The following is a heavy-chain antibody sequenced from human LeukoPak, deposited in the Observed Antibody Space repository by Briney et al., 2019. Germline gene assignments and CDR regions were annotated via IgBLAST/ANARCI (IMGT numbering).Heavy chain of an antibody. CDR3: ARDASPPSGSYSD. CDR2: IKQDGSEK. V-gene: IGHV3-7*01. D-gene: IGHD1-26*01. J-gene: IGHJ4*02. Sequence: GGSLRLSCAASGFTFSSYWMSWVRQAPGKGLEWVANIKQDGSEKYYVDSVKGRFTISRDNAKNSLYLQMNSLRAEDTAVYYRARDASPPSGSYSDWGQGTLVTVSS. CDR1: GFTFSSYW.